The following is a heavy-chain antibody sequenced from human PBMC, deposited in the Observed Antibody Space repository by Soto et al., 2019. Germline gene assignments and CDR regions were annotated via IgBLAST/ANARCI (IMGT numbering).Heavy chain of an antibody. D-gene: IGHD1-1*01. CDR3: ARQLNGYGAY. CDR2: IKQDGGDQ. J-gene: IGHJ4*03. Sequence: EVQLVESGGGLVQPGGSLRLSCVASGFTVSSYWMSWVRQAPGKGLEWVANIKQDGGDQNYVDSVKGRFTISRDNAKNSLYLQMNSLRAEDTAVYYCARQLNGYGAYWGQGTLVTVSS. CDR1: GFTVSSYW. V-gene: IGHV3-7*01.